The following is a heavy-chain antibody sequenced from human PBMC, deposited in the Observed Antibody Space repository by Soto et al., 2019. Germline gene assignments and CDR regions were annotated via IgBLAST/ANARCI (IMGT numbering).Heavy chain of an antibody. D-gene: IGHD4-17*01. CDR1: GFTFSSYW. CDR3: ARVKWGYGDYVEPYFDY. CDR2: IKQDGSER. V-gene: IGHV3-7*01. Sequence: GGSLRLSCAASGFTFSSYWMSWVRQAPGKGLEWVANIKQDGSERYYVDSVKGRFTISRDNAKNSLYLQMNSLRAEDTAVYYCARVKWGYGDYVEPYFDYWGQGTLVTVSS. J-gene: IGHJ4*02.